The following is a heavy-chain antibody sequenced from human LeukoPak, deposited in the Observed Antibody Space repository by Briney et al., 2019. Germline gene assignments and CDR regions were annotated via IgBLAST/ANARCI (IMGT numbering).Heavy chain of an antibody. D-gene: IGHD3-22*01. CDR3: ARDRYDSSGRLDP. CDR2: IKQDGSEK. CDR1: GFTFSSYW. Sequence: GGSLRLSCAASGFTFSSYWMSWVRQAPGKGLEWVANIKQDGSEKYYVDSVKGRFTISRDNAKNSLYLQMNSLRAEDTAVYYCARDRYDSSGRLDPWGQGTLVTVSS. V-gene: IGHV3-7*01. J-gene: IGHJ5*02.